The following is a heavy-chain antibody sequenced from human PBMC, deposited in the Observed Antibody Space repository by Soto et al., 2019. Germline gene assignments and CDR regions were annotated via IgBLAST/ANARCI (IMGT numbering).Heavy chain of an antibody. D-gene: IGHD3-3*01. CDR1: GGSFSGYY. J-gene: IGHJ4*02. CDR3: ASLVRFSRYYFDY. CDR2: INHSGST. V-gene: IGHV4-34*01. Sequence: PSETLSLTCAVYGGSFSGYYWSWIRQPPGKGLEWIGEINHSGSTNYNPSLKSRVTISVDTSKNQFSLKLSSVTAADTAVYYRASLVRFSRYYFDYWGQGTLVTVSS.